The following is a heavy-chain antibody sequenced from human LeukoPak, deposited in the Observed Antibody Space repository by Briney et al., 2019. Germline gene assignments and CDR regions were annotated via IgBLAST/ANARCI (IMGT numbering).Heavy chain of an antibody. V-gene: IGHV1-18*01. CDR2: ISTFNGHT. CDR1: VYAFSNYG. J-gene: IGHJ4*02. Sequence: ASVKVSCKASVYAFSNYGISWVRQAPGQGLEWLGWISTFNGHTTYALKFQDRGTMTTDTSTDTAYLELRSLRTDDTAVYYCARRHLVGSGYFDHWGQGTLVTVSS. D-gene: IGHD2-15*01. CDR3: ARRHLVGSGYFDH.